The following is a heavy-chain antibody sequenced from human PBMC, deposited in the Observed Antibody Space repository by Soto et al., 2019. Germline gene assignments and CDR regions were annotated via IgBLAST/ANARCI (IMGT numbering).Heavy chain of an antibody. J-gene: IGHJ4*02. CDR2: ISGSGGST. Sequence: GGSLRLSCAASGFTFSSYAMSWVRQAPGKGLEWVSAISGSGGSTYYADSVKGRFTFSRDNSKNTLYLQMNSLRAEDTAVYYCAKAPVYDFWSGYYFDYWGQGTLVTVSS. V-gene: IGHV3-23*01. CDR3: AKAPVYDFWSGYYFDY. D-gene: IGHD3-3*01. CDR1: GFTFSSYA.